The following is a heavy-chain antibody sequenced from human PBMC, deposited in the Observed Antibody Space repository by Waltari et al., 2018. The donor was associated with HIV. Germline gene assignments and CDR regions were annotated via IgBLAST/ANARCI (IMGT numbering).Heavy chain of an antibody. CDR2: TSHSGTT. D-gene: IGHD3-3*01. J-gene: IGHJ4*02. CDR1: DYSITSGYY. V-gene: IGHV4-38-2*02. Sequence: QVQLQESGPGLVKPSGTLSLTCSVSDYSITSGYYWGWIRQSPGRGLEWLGSTSHSGTTVYSPSLKSRITLFRNTSKNQFFLKLTSATAADTAVYYCASTYYDLLEGWYFDFWGQGRLVTVSS. CDR3: ASTYYDLLEGWYFDF.